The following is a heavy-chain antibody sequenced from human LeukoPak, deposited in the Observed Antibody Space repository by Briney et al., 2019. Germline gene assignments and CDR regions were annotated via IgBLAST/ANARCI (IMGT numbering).Heavy chain of an antibody. V-gene: IGHV3-74*01. D-gene: IGHD2-15*01. CDR2: ISNDGKTT. Sequence: GGSLRLSCAASGFTFSSYAMFWVRQVPGKGLVSVSRISNDGKTTLYADPVKGRFTISRDNVKNTVYLQMSSLRAEDTAVYFCAAGGRSGYWGQGTLVTVSS. CDR3: AAGGRSGY. J-gene: IGHJ4*02. CDR1: GFTFSSYA.